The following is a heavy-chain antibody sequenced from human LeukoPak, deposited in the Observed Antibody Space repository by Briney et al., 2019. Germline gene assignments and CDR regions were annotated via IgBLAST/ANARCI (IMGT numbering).Heavy chain of an antibody. CDR2: ISGDGVSP. V-gene: IGHV3-23*01. CDR1: GFTFNNYA. D-gene: IGHD4/OR15-4a*01. J-gene: IGHJ4*02. CDR3: ARDPGAFPYFFDS. Sequence: GGSLRLSCSASGFTFNNYALTWVRQTPGKGLECVSAISGDGVSPYYADSVRGRFTISRDDSKNTLYLQMNSLRVEDTAVYFCARDPGAFPYFFDSWGQGTLVTVSS.